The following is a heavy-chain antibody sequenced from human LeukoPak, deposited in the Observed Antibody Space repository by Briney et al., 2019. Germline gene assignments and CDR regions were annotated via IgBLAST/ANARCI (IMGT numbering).Heavy chain of an antibody. CDR3: ARDQPGYCTNGVCSRPFDP. CDR2: IYYSGST. CDR1: GGSIGGHY. J-gene: IGHJ5*02. Sequence: SDTLSLTCNVSGGSIGGHYWTWIRQPPGKGLEWIGSIYYSGSTYYNPSLKSRVTISVDTSKNQFSLKLSSVTAADTAVYYCARDQPGYCTNGVCSRPFDPWGQGTLVTVSS. V-gene: IGHV4-39*07. D-gene: IGHD2-8*01.